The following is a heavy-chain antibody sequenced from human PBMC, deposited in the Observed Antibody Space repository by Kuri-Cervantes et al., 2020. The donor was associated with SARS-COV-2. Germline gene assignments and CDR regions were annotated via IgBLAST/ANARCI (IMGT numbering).Heavy chain of an antibody. CDR3: ANTPLVDAFDI. CDR1: GFTFGDYA. J-gene: IGHJ3*02. CDR2: ISSSSSTI. Sequence: GESLRLSCTASGFTFGDYAMSWVRQAPGNGLEWVSYISSSSSTIYYADSVKGRLTISRDNAKNSLYLQMNSLRAEDTAVYYCANTPLVDAFDIWGQGTMVTVSS. V-gene: IGHV3-48*01. D-gene: IGHD2-8*02.